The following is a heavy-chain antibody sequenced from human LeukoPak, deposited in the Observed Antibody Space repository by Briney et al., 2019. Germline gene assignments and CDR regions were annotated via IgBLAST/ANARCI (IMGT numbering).Heavy chain of an antibody. Sequence: PSETLSLTCTVSGGSISSYYWSWIRQTPGKGLEWIGCIYYSGSTNSNPSLKSRVTISVDTSKNQFSLKLSSVTAADTAVYYCARQSRRGVAAAELDYWGQGTLVTVSS. CDR2: IYYSGST. CDR1: GGSISSYY. J-gene: IGHJ4*02. V-gene: IGHV4-59*08. CDR3: ARQSRRGVAAAELDY. D-gene: IGHD2-15*01.